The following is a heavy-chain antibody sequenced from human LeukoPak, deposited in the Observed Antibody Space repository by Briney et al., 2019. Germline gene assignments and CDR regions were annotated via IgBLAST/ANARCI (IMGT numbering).Heavy chain of an antibody. V-gene: IGHV3-48*01. CDR2: ISASGSNI. CDR1: GFPFSSYS. J-gene: IGHJ4*02. D-gene: IGHD1-1*01. CDR3: VRVKGTYFDF. Sequence: GGSLRLSCAVSGFPFSSYSMNWVRQAPGKGLEWVSYISASGSNIYYLDAVKGRFTVSRDNAMNSLFLQMDRPRAEKTAIYYCVRVKGTYFDFWGQGTPVTVSS.